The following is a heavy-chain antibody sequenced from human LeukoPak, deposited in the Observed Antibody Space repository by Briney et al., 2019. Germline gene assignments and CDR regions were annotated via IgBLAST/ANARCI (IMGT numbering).Heavy chain of an antibody. J-gene: IGHJ4*02. V-gene: IGHV1-2*02. CDR1: GYTFTGYY. D-gene: IGHD2-2*01. CDR3: ARESRGDIVVVPAAPDRTILGGLDY. Sequence: ASVKVSCKASGYTFTGYYMHCVRQAPGQGLEWMGWINPNSGGTNYAQKFQGRVTMTRDTSISTAYMELSRLRSDDTAVYYCARESRGDIVVVPAAPDRTILGGLDYWGQGTLVTVSS. CDR2: INPNSGGT.